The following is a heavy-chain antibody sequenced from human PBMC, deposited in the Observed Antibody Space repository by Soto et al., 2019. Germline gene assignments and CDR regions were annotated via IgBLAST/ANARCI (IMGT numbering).Heavy chain of an antibody. Sequence: DVQLVESGGGLVQPGRSLRLSCEDSGFSFGDYAMHWVRQATGKGLEWVSGIFRNSGTMVYADTVKGRFTISRDNAKKSVYLQMNSLRPEDTALYYCAKGQCTGVKCYSDYMDVWGKGTTVTVSS. D-gene: IGHD2-8*02. CDR1: GFSFGDYA. CDR2: IFRNSGTM. CDR3: AKGQCTGVKCYSDYMDV. J-gene: IGHJ6*03. V-gene: IGHV3-9*01.